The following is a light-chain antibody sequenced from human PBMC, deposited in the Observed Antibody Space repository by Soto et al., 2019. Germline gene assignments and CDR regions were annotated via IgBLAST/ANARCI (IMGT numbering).Light chain of an antibody. CDR3: QQSDSSPRT. CDR1: QSVSSSY. Sequence: EIVLTQSPGTLSLSPGERATLSCRASQSVSSSYLAWYQQKPGQAPRLLIYRTSNRAPGIPDRFSGSGSRTDFTLTISRLEPEDFAVYWCQQSDSSPRTLGQGTKVAIK. V-gene: IGKV3-20*01. J-gene: IGKJ1*01. CDR2: RTS.